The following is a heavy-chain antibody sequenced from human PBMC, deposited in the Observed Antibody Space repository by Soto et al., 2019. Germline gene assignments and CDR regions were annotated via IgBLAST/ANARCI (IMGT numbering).Heavy chain of an antibody. J-gene: IGHJ4*02. CDR3: ARFSPHLGSSLPDDY. D-gene: IGHD6-13*01. V-gene: IGHV1-18*01. CDR1: GYTFTSYG. CDR2: ISAYNGNT. Sequence: QVQLVQSGAEVKKAGASVKVSCKASGYTFTSYGISWVRQAPGQGLEWMGWISAYNGNTNYAQKLQGRVTMTTDTSTSTAYMELRSLRSDDTAVYYCARFSPHLGSSLPDDYWGQGTLVTVSS.